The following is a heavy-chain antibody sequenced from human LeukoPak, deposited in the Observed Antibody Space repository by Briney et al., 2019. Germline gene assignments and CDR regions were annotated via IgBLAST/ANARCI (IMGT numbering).Heavy chain of an antibody. CDR2: VYFDGGT. D-gene: IGHD3-16*01. Sequence: SETLSLTCSVSGGSVTSGTYHWGWIRQPPGKGLEWIGSVYFDGGTHYKPSLQSRVTISVDTSKNQFSLGLSSVTAADTALYYCARDHYYDGRGRFDPWGQGTLVTVSS. CDR1: GGSVTSGTYH. V-gene: IGHV4-39*07. J-gene: IGHJ5*02. CDR3: ARDHYYDGRGRFDP.